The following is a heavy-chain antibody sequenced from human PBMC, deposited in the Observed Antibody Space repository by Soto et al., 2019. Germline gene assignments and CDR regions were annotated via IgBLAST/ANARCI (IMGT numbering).Heavy chain of an antibody. Sequence: RASVKVSCKASGGTFSSYAISWVRQAPGQGLEWMGGIIPIFGTANYAQKFQGRVTITADESTSTAYMELSSLRSEDTAVYYCARDNHIPAALAGDWFDPWGQGTLVTVSS. CDR3: ARDNHIPAALAGDWFDP. D-gene: IGHD2-15*01. CDR1: GGTFSSYA. J-gene: IGHJ5*02. CDR2: IIPIFGTA. V-gene: IGHV1-69*13.